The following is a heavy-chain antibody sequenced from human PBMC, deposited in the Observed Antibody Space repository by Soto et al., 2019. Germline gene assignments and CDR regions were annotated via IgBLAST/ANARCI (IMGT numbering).Heavy chain of an antibody. V-gene: IGHV4-31*03. J-gene: IGHJ4*02. CDR1: GGSISSGSYY. CDR3: AREDRNHNDPSGAFH. Sequence: SETLSLTCTVSGGSISSGSYYWTWIRQLPGKGLEWIGYIHSSGSTYYKPSLKSRVTISVDTSKNQLSLQLNSVTAADTALYYCAREDRNHNDPSGAFHWGQGTLVTVSS. D-gene: IGHD3-3*01. CDR2: IHSSGST.